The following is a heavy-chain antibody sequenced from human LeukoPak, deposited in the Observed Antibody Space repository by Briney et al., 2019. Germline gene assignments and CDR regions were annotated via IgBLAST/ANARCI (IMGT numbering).Heavy chain of an antibody. Sequence: GGSLRLSCAASGFTFSSYAMSWVRQAPGKGLEWVSVISGSGGSTNYADSVKGRFTISRDNSKNTLYLQMNSLRAEDTAVYYCAKAPYISSLNFDYWGQGTLVTVSS. CDR1: GFTFSSYA. V-gene: IGHV3-23*01. D-gene: IGHD6-6*01. CDR3: AKAPYISSLNFDY. J-gene: IGHJ4*02. CDR2: ISGSGGST.